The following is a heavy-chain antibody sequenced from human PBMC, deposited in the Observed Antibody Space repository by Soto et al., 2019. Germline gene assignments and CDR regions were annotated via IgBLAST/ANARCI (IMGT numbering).Heavy chain of an antibody. CDR2: SYHSVST. J-gene: IGHJ6*01. CDR3: ATLQLVRGVYYHGTEL. Sequence: PAETLSLTCAFSVVSISISNWWSLVRQPPGKGLEGIGESYHSVSTNYNPSLKSRVTISVDKAKNQFSLKLSSVTAADTAVYYCATLQLVRGVYYHGTELWGQGSLVTVSS. V-gene: IGHV4-4*02. CDR1: VVSISISNW. D-gene: IGHD6-6*01.